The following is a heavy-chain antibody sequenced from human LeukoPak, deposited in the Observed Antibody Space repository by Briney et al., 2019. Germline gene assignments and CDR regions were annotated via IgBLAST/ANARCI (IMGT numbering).Heavy chain of an antibody. V-gene: IGHV3-21*01. D-gene: IGHD6-13*01. Sequence: GGSLRLSCAASGFTFSSYSMNWVRQAPGKGLEWVSSISTSSSYIYYADSVKGRFTISRDNAKNSLYLQMNSLRAEDTAVYYCAREGQQLVQIEYYFDYWGQGTLVTVSS. J-gene: IGHJ4*02. CDR3: AREGQQLVQIEYYFDY. CDR2: ISTSSSYI. CDR1: GFTFSSYS.